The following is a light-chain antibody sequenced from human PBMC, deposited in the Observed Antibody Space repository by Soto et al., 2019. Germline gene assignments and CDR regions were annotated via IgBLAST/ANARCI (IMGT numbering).Light chain of an antibody. CDR2: DAS. V-gene: IGKV1-5*01. J-gene: IGKJ1*01. CDR3: LQYDSYSWT. CDR1: RSISDW. Sequence: DIQMTQSPSTLSASIGDRVTITCRASRSISDWLAWYQQKQGKAPKLLIFDASSLKSGVPSTFRGSGSGTEFTLTISRLQPDDVETYYCLQYDSYSWTFGQGTKVDIK.